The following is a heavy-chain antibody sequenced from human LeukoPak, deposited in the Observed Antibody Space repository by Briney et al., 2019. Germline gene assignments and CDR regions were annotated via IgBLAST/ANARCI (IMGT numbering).Heavy chain of an antibody. CDR2: IYHSGST. CDR1: GYSISSGYY. V-gene: IGHV4-38-2*01. Sequence: PSETLSLTCAVSGYSISSGYYWGWIRQPPGKGLEWIGSIYHSGSTYYNPSLKSRVTISVDTSKNQFSLKLCSVTAADTAVYYCASTAALDGYSYGYAFDYWGQGTLVTVSS. D-gene: IGHD5-18*01. J-gene: IGHJ4*02. CDR3: ASTAALDGYSYGYAFDY.